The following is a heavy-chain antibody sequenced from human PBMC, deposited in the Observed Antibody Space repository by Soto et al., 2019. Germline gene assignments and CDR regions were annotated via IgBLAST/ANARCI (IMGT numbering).Heavy chain of an antibody. CDR3: ARHMPNSDSWFYYGLDV. CDR1: RDSIGSTGYS. CDR2: VYYRETT. Sequence: SKTPSLTCTVSRDSIGSTGYSWAGIRPIPGKGLEWIGAVYYRETTYYNPSLETRVTISVDTSKNQFSLKLSSVTAADSAIYYCARHMPNSDSWFYYGLDVWGQGTTVT. V-gene: IGHV4-39*01. D-gene: IGHD1-26*01. J-gene: IGHJ6*02.